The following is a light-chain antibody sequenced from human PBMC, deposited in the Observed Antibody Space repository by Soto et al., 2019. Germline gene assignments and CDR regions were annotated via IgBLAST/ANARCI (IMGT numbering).Light chain of an antibody. J-gene: IGKJ3*01. V-gene: IGKV1-5*01. CDR2: DAS. Sequence: DILMTQSPSTLSASVGDRLTVTCRASQSISSWLAWYQQKPGKAPKLLIYDASSLESGVPSRFSGSGSGTEFTLTISSLQPGDFATYYCQQYHSYSPFTFGPGTKVDIK. CDR1: QSISSW. CDR3: QQYHSYSPFT.